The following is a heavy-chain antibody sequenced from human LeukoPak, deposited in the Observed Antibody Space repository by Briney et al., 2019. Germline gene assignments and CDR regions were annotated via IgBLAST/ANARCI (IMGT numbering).Heavy chain of an antibody. D-gene: IGHD1-26*01. V-gene: IGHV6-1*01. Sequence: XXQSPSXXXXXXCRTYYRSKWSNDYAVSMKSRITINPDTSKNQFSLQLNSVTPEDTAVYYCARLVGASWFDSWGQGTLVTVSS. CDR3: ARLVGASWFDS. J-gene: IGHJ5*01. CDR2: TYYRSKWSN.